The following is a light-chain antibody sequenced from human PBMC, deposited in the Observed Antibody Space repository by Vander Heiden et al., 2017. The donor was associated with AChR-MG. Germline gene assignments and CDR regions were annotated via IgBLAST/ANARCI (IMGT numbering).Light chain of an antibody. CDR3: CSYAGSYTWV. Sequence: QSALTQPPSVSGSPGQSVPIPCTGTSSDVGGYNYVSWYQQHPGKAPKLMIYDVSKRPSGVPDRFSGSKSGNTASLTISGLQAEDEADYYCCSYAGSYTWVFGGGTKLTVL. CDR2: DVS. J-gene: IGLJ3*02. V-gene: IGLV2-11*01. CDR1: SSDVGGYNY.